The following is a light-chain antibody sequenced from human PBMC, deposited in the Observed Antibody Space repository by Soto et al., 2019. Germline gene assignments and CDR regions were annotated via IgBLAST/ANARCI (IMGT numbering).Light chain of an antibody. J-gene: IGLJ1*01. V-gene: IGLV2-14*01. Sequence: ALTQPASVSGSPGQSITISCTGTSSDVGGYNYVSWYQQHPGKAPKVMIYEVSNRPSGVSNRFSGSKSGNTASLTISGLQAEDEADYYCSSYTSSSTYVFGTGTKVTVL. CDR2: EVS. CDR1: SSDVGGYNY. CDR3: SSYTSSSTYV.